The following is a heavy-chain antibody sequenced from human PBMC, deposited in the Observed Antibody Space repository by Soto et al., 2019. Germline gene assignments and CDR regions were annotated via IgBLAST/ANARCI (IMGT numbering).Heavy chain of an antibody. V-gene: IGHV3-33*01. CDR3: AREARGSIAAAGRGDAFDI. J-gene: IGHJ3*02. CDR1: GFTFSSYG. CDR2: IWYDGSNK. D-gene: IGHD6-13*01. Sequence: GGSLRLSCAASGFTFSSYGMHWVRQAPGKGLEWVAVIWYDGSNKYYADSVKGRFTISRDNSKNTLYLQMNSLRAEETAVYYCAREARGSIAAAGRGDAFDIWGQGTMVTVSS.